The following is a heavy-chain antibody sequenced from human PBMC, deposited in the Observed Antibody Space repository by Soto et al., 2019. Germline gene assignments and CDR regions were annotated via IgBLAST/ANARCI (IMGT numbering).Heavy chain of an antibody. CDR3: AGGLNAGYCSGGSCYSWFDP. CDR2: SNPSGGST. Sequence: ASVKVSCKASGYTFTSYYMHWVRQAPGQGLEWMGISNPSGGSTSYAQKFQGRVTMTRDTSTSTVYMELSSLRSEDTAVYYCAGGLNAGYCSGGSCYSWFDPWGQGTLVTVS. V-gene: IGHV1-46*01. D-gene: IGHD2-15*01. J-gene: IGHJ5*02. CDR1: GYTFTSYY.